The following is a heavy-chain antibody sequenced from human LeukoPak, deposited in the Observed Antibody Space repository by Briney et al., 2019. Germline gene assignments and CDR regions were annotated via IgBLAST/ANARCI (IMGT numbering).Heavy chain of an antibody. V-gene: IGHV4-59*08. CDR3: ARHKDHYDSSGYYSPSDY. D-gene: IGHD3-22*01. CDR2: IYYSGST. J-gene: IGHJ4*02. CDR1: GGSISSYY. Sequence: SETLSLTCTVSGGSISSYYWSWVRQPPGKGLEWIGYIYYSGSTKYNPSLKGRATISVDTSKNQFSLKLSSVTAADTAVYYCARHKDHYDSSGYYSPSDYWGGGTLVTVSS.